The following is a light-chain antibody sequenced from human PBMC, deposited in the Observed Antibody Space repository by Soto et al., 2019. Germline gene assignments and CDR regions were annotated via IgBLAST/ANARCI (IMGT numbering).Light chain of an antibody. Sequence: IQMTQSPSTLSGSVGDRVTITCRASQTISSWLAWYQQKPGKAPKLLIYAASTLQSGVPSRFSGSGSGTDFTLTISGLQSEDFATYYCQQYYSFPYPFGQGTKMDIK. CDR3: QQYYSFPYP. V-gene: IGKV1-5*01. J-gene: IGKJ2*01. CDR2: AAS. CDR1: QTISSW.